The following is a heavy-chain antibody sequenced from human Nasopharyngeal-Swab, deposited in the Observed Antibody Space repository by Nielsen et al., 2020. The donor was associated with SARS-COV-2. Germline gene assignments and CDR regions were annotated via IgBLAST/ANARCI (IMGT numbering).Heavy chain of an antibody. Sequence: VGQAPGQGLEWMGRINPNSGATNYAQKFQGGVTMTRDTSISTAYMVLSRLRSDDTAVYYCTRVGPSGYYYGMDVWGQGTTVTVSS. J-gene: IGHJ6*02. V-gene: IGHV1-2*06. CDR2: INPNSGAT. D-gene: IGHD6-25*01. CDR3: TRVGPSGYYYGMDV.